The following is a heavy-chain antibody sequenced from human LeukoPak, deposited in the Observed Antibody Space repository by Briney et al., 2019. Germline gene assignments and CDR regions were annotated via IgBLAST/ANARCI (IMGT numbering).Heavy chain of an antibody. CDR2: ISNSGTTI. CDR1: GFTFSDYY. D-gene: IGHD2-2*01. V-gene: IGHV3-11*01. J-gene: IGHJ6*03. CDR3: ARAPRMVPAANMDV. Sequence: GSLRLSCAASGFTFSDYYMSWIRQTPGKGLEWVSYISNSGTTIYYADSGKGRFTISRDNTKNSLYLQMNSLRAEDTAVYYCARAPRMVPAANMDVWGKGTTVTVSS.